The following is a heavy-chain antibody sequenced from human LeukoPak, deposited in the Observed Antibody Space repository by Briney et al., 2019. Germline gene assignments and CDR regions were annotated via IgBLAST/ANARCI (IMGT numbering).Heavy chain of an antibody. CDR2: IYYSGST. Sequence: PSETLSLTCTVSGGSISSYYWSWIRQPPGKGLEWIGYIYYSGSTNYNPSLKSRVTISVDTSKNQFSLKLSSVTAADTAVYYCARGRPYMVRGVITYYFDYWGQGTLVTVSS. D-gene: IGHD3-10*01. CDR1: GGSISSYY. CDR3: ARGRPYMVRGVITYYFDY. V-gene: IGHV4-59*12. J-gene: IGHJ4*02.